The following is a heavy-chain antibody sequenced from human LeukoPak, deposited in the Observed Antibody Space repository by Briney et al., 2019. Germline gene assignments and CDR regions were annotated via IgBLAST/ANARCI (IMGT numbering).Heavy chain of an antibody. CDR2: IYYSGST. CDR1: GGSISSYY. Sequence: PSETLSLTCTVSGGSISSYYWSWIRQPPGKGLEWIGYIYYSGSTNYNPSLKSRVTISVDTSKNQFSLKLSSVTAADTAVYYCARHEHKAPYDYWGQGTLVTVSS. J-gene: IGHJ4*02. D-gene: IGHD1/OR15-1a*01. CDR3: ARHEHKAPYDY. V-gene: IGHV4-59*08.